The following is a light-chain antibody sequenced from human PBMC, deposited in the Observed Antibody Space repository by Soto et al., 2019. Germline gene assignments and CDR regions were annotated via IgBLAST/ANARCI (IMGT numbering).Light chain of an antibody. CDR1: SSDVGGYNY. Sequence: QSALTQPRSVSGSPGQSVTISCTGTSSDVGGYNYVSWYQQHPGKAPKLMIYDVTLRPSGVPDRFSGSKSGNTASLTVSGLQADDEADYYCSAYAGSNTFVFGTGTKLTVL. J-gene: IGLJ1*01. V-gene: IGLV2-11*01. CDR3: SAYAGSNTFV. CDR2: DVT.